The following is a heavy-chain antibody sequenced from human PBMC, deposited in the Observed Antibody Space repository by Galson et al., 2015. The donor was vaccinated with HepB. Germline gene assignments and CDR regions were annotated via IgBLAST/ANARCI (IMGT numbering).Heavy chain of an antibody. J-gene: IGHJ3*02. CDR2: INHSGST. CDR1: GGSFSGYY. CDR3: ARATPVAGYSRGAFDI. V-gene: IGHV4-34*01. Sequence: ETLSLTCAVYGGSFSGYYWSWIRQPPGKGLEWIGEINHSGSTNYNPSLKSRVTISVDTSKNQFSLKLGSVTAADTAVYYCARATPVAGYSRGAFDIWGQGTMGTVSS. D-gene: IGHD6-19*01.